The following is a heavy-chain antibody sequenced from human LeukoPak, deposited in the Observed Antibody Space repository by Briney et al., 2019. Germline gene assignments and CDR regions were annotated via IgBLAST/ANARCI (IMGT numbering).Heavy chain of an antibody. CDR3: SGNKEYCEENN. D-gene: IGHD2-8*02. CDR2: IYNSGST. CDR1: GYSISSIHC. J-gene: IGHJ4*02. V-gene: IGHV4-38-2*02. Sequence: SETLSLTCTVSGYSISSIHCWGWIRQPPGKGLEWIGYIYNSGSTYYNPSVESRVTITADTSKNQFSLKLISVTAADTAVYYCSGNKEYCEENNWGQGTQVTVSS.